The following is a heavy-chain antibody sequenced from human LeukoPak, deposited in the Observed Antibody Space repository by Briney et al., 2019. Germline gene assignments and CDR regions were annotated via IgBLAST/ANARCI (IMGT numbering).Heavy chain of an antibody. CDR1: GGSFSGYY. CDR2: INHSGST. J-gene: IGHJ4*02. V-gene: IGHV4-34*01. D-gene: IGHD6-6*01. CDR3: ARGPSSIAARPSLGFDY. Sequence: SETLSLTCAVYGGSFSGYYWSWIRQPPRKGLEWIGEINHSGSTNYNPPLTSRVTISVDTSKHQFSLKLSSVTAADTAVYYCARGPSSIAARPSLGFDYWGQGALVTVSS.